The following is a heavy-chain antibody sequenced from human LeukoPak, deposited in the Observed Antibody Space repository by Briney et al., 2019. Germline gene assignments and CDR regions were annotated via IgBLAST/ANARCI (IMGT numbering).Heavy chain of an antibody. Sequence: ASVRVSCKASGYTFTSYYMHWVRQAPGQGLEWMGIINPSGGSTSYAQKFQGRVTVTRDTSTSTVHMELSGLRSGDTAVYYCARDQEGFDYWGQGTLVTVSS. CDR3: ARDQEGFDY. J-gene: IGHJ4*02. V-gene: IGHV1-46*01. CDR1: GYTFTSYY. CDR2: INPSGGST.